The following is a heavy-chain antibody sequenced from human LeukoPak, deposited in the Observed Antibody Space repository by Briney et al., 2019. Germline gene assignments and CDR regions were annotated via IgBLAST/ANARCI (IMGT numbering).Heavy chain of an antibody. CDR2: INPSGGST. V-gene: IGHV1-46*03. CDR1: GYTFTSYY. J-gene: IGHJ3*02. Sequence: GASVKVSRKASGYTFTSYYMHWVRQAPGQGLEWMGIINPSGGSTSYAQKFQGRVTMTRDTSTSTVYMELSSLRSEDTAVYYCAREPPGYAFDIWGQGTMVTVSS. D-gene: IGHD3-10*01. CDR3: AREPPGYAFDI.